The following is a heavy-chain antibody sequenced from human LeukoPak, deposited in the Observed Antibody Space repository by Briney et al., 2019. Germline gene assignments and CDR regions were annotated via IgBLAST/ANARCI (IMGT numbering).Heavy chain of an antibody. CDR2: IKECGSVT. J-gene: IGHJ4*02. D-gene: IGHD6-13*01. CDR3: ATSDDAAAGPY. Sequence: GGSLRLPCAASGLTFSHNWMTWVRQAPGKCLEWVANIKECGSVTFSLDYVKGRFTTPRDNGKNSLYLQMNILRAEDNTVYYCATSDDAAAGPYWRLGTLVMVSS. CDR1: GLTFSHNW. V-gene: IGHV3-7*01.